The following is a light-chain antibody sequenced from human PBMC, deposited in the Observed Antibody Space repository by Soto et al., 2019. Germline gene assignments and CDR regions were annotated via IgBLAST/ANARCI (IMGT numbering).Light chain of an antibody. V-gene: IGLV2-14*01. CDR2: DVS. Sequence: SVLTQPASVSGSPGQSITISCTGTSSDVGGYNYVSWYQQHPGKAPKLMIYDVSNRPSGVSNRFSGSKSGNTASLTISGLQAEDEADYYCSSYTSSSTQLYVFGTGTKVTVL. CDR3: SSYTSSSTQLYV. CDR1: SSDVGGYNY. J-gene: IGLJ1*01.